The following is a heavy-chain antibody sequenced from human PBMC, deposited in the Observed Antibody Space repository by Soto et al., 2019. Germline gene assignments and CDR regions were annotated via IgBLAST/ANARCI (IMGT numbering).Heavy chain of an antibody. CDR2: IYYSGST. D-gene: IGHD2-8*01. CDR1: GGSISSGGYY. Sequence: QVQLQESGPGLVKPSQTLSLTCTVSGGSISSGGYYWSWIRQHPGKGLEWIGYIYYSGSTYYNPSLKSRVTISVDTSKHQFSLKLSSVTAADTAVYYCARFVSSGVYRCFDYWGQGTLVTVSS. CDR3: ARFVSSGVYRCFDY. V-gene: IGHV4-31*03. J-gene: IGHJ4*02.